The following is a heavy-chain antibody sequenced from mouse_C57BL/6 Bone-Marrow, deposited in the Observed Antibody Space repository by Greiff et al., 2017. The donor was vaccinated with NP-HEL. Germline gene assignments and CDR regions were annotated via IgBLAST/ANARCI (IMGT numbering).Heavy chain of an antibody. CDR3: ARHGGGHDAMDY. J-gene: IGHJ4*01. V-gene: IGHV5-12*01. CDR1: GFTFSDYY. Sequence: EVKLVESGGGLVKPGGSLKLSCAASGFTFSDYYMYWVRQTPEKRLEWVAYISNGGGSTYYPATVKGRFTISRDTAKNTLYLQMNRLKCEDTAMYYCARHGGGHDAMDYWGQGTSVTVSS. CDR2: ISNGGGST. D-gene: IGHD3-3*01.